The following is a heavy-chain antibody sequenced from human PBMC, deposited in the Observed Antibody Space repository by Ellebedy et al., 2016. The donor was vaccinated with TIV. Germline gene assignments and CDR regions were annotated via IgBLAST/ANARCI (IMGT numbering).Heavy chain of an antibody. V-gene: IGHV3-53*01. D-gene: IGHD3-10*01. Sequence: PGGSLRLSCAASGFTVSSNYMSWVRQAPGKGLECVSGIHSGCSTYYADSVKGRFTISRDNSKNTLYLQMNSLRAEDTAVYYCARVLGYGPGSYYVWNWGQGTLVTVSS. CDR2: IHSGCST. CDR3: ARVLGYGPGSYYVWN. CDR1: GFTVSSNY. J-gene: IGHJ4*02.